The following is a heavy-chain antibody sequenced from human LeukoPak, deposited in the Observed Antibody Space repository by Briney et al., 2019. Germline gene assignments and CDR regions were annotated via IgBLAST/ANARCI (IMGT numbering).Heavy chain of an antibody. CDR1: GGTFTIYA. J-gene: IGHJ5*02. V-gene: IGHV1-69*13. CDR3: ARVGPYNWFDP. Sequence: SVKLSFKASGGTFTIYAISWVRQAPGQGLEWMGVIIPIFGTANYAQKSQGRVTITADESTSTAYMELSSLRSEDTAVYYCARVGPYNWFDPWGQGTLVTVSS. CDR2: IIPIFGTA.